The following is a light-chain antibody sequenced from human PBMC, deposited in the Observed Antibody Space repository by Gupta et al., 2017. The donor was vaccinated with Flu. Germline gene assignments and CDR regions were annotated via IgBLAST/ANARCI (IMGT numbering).Light chain of an antibody. CDR2: KDY. Sequence: AGDALPRQYTCWYQQKPGQAPLLIMYKDYERPAGIPERFSASTSGTTVTLTISGVQPEDEADYYCQSTDNSGEDVRIFGGGTRLTVL. V-gene: IGLV3-25*03. CDR3: QSTDNSGEDVRI. J-gene: IGLJ2*01. CDR1: ALPRQY.